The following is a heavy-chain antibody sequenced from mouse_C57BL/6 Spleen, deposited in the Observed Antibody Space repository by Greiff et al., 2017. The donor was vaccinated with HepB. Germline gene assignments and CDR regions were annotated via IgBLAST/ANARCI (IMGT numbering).Heavy chain of an antibody. D-gene: IGHD2-4*01. V-gene: IGHV2-2*01. CDR1: GFSFTSYG. J-gene: IGHJ2*01. CDR2: IWSGGST. Sequence: QVQLKESGPGLVQPSQSLSITCTVSGFSFTSYGVHWVRQSPGKGLEWLGVIWSGGSTDYNAAFISRLSISKDNSKSQVFFKMNSLQADDTAIYYCARIYYDYARGYYFDYWGQGTTLTVSS. CDR3: ARIYYDYARGYYFDY.